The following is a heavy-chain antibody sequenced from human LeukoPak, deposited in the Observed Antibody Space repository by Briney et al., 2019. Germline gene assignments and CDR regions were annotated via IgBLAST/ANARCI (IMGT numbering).Heavy chain of an antibody. CDR2: ISSSSSYI. CDR1: GFTFSNYY. CDR3: AGHYISSSEAY. Sequence: GGSLRLSCAASGFTFSNYYMTWVRQAQGKGLEWVSSISSSSSYIYYADSVKGRFTISRDNAKNSLYLQMNSLRAEDTAVYYCAGHYISSSEAYWGQGTLVTVSS. V-gene: IGHV3-21*01. D-gene: IGHD6-6*01. J-gene: IGHJ4*02.